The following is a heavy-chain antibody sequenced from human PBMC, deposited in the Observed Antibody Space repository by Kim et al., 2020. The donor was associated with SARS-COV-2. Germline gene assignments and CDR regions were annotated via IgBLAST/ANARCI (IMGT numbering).Heavy chain of an antibody. Sequence: GGSLRLSCAASGFTFSDYYMSWIRQAPGKGLEWVSYISSSGSTIYYADSVKGRFTISRDNAKNSLYLQMNSLRAEDTAVYYCAREGVVVVAARTYEYFQHWGQGTLVTVSS. CDR3: AREGVVVVAARTYEYFQH. V-gene: IGHV3-11*01. CDR1: GFTFSDYY. CDR2: ISSSGSTI. D-gene: IGHD2-15*01. J-gene: IGHJ1*01.